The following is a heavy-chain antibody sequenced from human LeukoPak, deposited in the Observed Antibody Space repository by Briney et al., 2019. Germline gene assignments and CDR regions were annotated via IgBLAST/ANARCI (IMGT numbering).Heavy chain of an antibody. CDR2: MNPNNGNT. CDR1: GYTFTSFD. V-gene: IGHV1-8*01. CDR3: ARGPDYPYAFDI. D-gene: IGHD4-11*01. Sequence: GASVKVSCKTSGYTFTSFDIVWVRQASGQGLEWMGWMNPNNGNTEYARNFQGRVSITRNTSIGTAYMELSSLRSEDTAVYYCARGPDYPYAFDIWGQGTMVTVSS. J-gene: IGHJ3*02.